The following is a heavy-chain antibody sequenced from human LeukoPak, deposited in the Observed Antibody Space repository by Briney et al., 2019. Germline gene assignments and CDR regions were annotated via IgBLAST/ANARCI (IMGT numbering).Heavy chain of an antibody. CDR3: ARAGHLGYCSSTSCSRSFDY. D-gene: IGHD2-2*01. Sequence: ASVKVSCKASGGTFSSYAISWVRQAPGQGLEWMGGIIPIFGTANYAQKFQGRVTITTDESTSTAYMGLSSLRSEDTAVYYCARAGHLGYCSSTSCSRSFDYWGQGTLVTVSS. CDR2: IIPIFGTA. V-gene: IGHV1-69*05. CDR1: GGTFSSYA. J-gene: IGHJ4*02.